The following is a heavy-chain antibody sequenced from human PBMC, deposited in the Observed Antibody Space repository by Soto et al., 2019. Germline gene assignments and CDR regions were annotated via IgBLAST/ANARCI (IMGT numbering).Heavy chain of an antibody. J-gene: IGHJ4*02. Sequence: QVQLVESGGGVVQPGRSLRLSCAASGFTFSSYGMHWVRQAPGKGLEWVAIISYDGSNKYYADSVKGRFTISRDNSKNTLYLQMNSLRAEDTAVYYCAKVRDDYYYASGPFDYWGQGTLVTVSS. CDR2: ISYDGSNK. CDR3: AKVRDDYYYASGPFDY. D-gene: IGHD3-10*01. CDR1: GFTFSSYG. V-gene: IGHV3-30*18.